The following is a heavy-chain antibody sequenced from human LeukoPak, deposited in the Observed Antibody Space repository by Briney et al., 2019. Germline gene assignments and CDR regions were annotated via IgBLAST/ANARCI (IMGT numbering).Heavy chain of an antibody. V-gene: IGHV3-9*01. CDR3: AKNSGYYYYFDY. Sequence: GGSLRLSCAASGVTFDDYAMHWVRQAPGKGLEWVSGISWNSGSIGYADSVKGRFTISRDNAKNSLYLQMNSLRAEDTALYYCAKNSGYYYYFDYWGQGTLVTVSS. J-gene: IGHJ4*02. CDR1: GVTFDDYA. D-gene: IGHD3-22*01. CDR2: ISWNSGSI.